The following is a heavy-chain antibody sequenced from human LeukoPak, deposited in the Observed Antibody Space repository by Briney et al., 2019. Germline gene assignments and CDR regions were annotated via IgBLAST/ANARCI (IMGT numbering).Heavy chain of an antibody. Sequence: GGSLRLSCAASGFTFSSYGMHWVRQAPGKGLEWVAVISYDGSNKYYADSVKGRFTIFRDNSKNTLYLQMNSLRAEDTAVYYCAKLLPPYAFDYWGQGTLVTVSS. J-gene: IGHJ4*02. CDR3: AKLLPPYAFDY. CDR2: ISYDGSNK. V-gene: IGHV3-30*18. D-gene: IGHD4-17*01. CDR1: GFTFSSYG.